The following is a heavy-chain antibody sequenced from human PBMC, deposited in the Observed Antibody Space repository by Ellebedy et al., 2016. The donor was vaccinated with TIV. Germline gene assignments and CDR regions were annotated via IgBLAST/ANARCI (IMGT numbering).Heavy chain of an antibody. Sequence: GESLKISCAASGFSVSSNYMNWVRQAPGKGLEWVSVIYSGGGTYHADSVKGRFTLSRDNSKNTLYLQMNSLRAEDTAMYYCARPDLDYWGQGTLVSVSS. CDR2: IYSGGGT. J-gene: IGHJ4*02. CDR1: GFSVSSNY. V-gene: IGHV3-53*01. CDR3: ARPDLDY.